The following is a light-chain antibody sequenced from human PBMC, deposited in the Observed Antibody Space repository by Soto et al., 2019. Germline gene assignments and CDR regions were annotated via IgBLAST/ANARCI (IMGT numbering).Light chain of an antibody. V-gene: IGKV3-11*01. CDR3: QQRSNWPLT. Sequence: EIVLTQSPATLSLSPGERATLSCRASQSVSSLLAWYQQKPGQAPRLLIYDASSRATGIPTRFSGSGSGTDFSLTSSSLEREDYAIYYCQQRSNWPLTFGGGTKVEIK. CDR1: QSVSSL. CDR2: DAS. J-gene: IGKJ4*01.